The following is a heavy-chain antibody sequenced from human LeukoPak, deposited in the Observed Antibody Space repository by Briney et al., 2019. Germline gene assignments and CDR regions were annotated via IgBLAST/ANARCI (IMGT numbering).Heavy chain of an antibody. Sequence: GGSLRLSCEASGFTFSSYWMSWVRQAPGKGLEWVANIKQDGSEKYVDSVKGRFTISRDNAKNSLYLQMNSLRAEDTALYYCASGRRLGYWGQGTLVTVSS. CDR3: ASGRRLGY. CDR2: IKQDGSEK. V-gene: IGHV3-7*01. CDR1: GFTFSSYW. J-gene: IGHJ4*02. D-gene: IGHD3-16*01.